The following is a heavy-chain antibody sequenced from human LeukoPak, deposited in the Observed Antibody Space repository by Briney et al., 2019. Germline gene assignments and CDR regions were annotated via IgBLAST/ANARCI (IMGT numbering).Heavy chain of an antibody. Sequence: PGGSLRLSCAASGFTFTKAWMNWVRQAPGKGLDWVGHFKSKTDGVTTDYAAPVKGRFSISRDDSKNTLYLEMNSLRAEDTAMYYCVKEIKYVGATYLHSWGQGTLVTVSS. J-gene: IGHJ4*02. D-gene: IGHD1-26*01. CDR3: VKEIKYVGATYLHS. CDR2: FKSKTDGVTT. V-gene: IGHV3-15*07. CDR1: GFTFTKAW.